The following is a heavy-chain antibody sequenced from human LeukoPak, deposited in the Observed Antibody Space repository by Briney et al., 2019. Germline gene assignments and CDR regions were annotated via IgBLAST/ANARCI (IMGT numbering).Heavy chain of an antibody. D-gene: IGHD3-22*01. J-gene: IGHJ1*01. Sequence: GGSLRLSCAASGFTFGSYGMSWVRQAPGKGLEWVPFITPNADRTSYADSVEGRFTISRDNPRNTLYMQMNSLRDEDTAIYYCAIMHGYYDGSGYWVQWGQGTLVTVSS. CDR1: GFTFGSYG. CDR2: ITPNADRT. V-gene: IGHV3-23*01. CDR3: AIMHGYYDGSGYWVQ.